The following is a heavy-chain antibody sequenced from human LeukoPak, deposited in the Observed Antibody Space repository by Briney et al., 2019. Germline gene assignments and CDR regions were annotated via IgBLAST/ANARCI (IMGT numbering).Heavy chain of an antibody. CDR3: ARGVGFSHDAFDI. J-gene: IGHJ3*02. Sequence: QPGRSLRLSSAASGFTFSSYAMHWVRQAPGKGLEWVAVISYDGSNKYYADSVKGRFTISRDNSKNTLYLQMNSLRAEDTAVYYCARGVGFSHDAFDIWGQGTMVTVSS. V-gene: IGHV3-30-3*01. CDR1: GFTFSSYA. D-gene: IGHD2-15*01. CDR2: ISYDGSNK.